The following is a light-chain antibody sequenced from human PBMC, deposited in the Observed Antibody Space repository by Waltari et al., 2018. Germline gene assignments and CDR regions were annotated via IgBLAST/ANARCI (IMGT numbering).Light chain of an antibody. J-gene: IGKJ3*01. V-gene: IGKV1-33*01. CDR3: QQYDTLPPD. CDR1: QDISNF. CDR2: DAS. Sequence: DIQMTQSPSSLSASVGDRVTITCQASQDISNFLNWYQQKQGKAPQLLIYDASNLETGVPSRFTGSGSGTDFTLTITSLQPEDIATYYCQQYDTLPPDFGPGTKVNIK.